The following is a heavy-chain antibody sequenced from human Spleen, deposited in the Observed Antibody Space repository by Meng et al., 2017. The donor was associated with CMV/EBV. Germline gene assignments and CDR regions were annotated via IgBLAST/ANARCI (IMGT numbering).Heavy chain of an antibody. Sequence: CAVSGGSTSSSTWWSWVRQPPGKGLEWIGEIYHSGSTNYNPPLKSRVTISVDKSKNQFSLKLSSVTAADTAVYYCASYDYSNYVFDYWGQGTLVTVSS. CDR2: IYHSGST. D-gene: IGHD4-11*01. CDR1: GGSTSSSTW. V-gene: IGHV4-4*02. J-gene: IGHJ4*02. CDR3: ASYDYSNYVFDY.